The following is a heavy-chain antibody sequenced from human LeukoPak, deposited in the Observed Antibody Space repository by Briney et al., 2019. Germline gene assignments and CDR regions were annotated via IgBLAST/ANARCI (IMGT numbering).Heavy chain of an antibody. CDR2: MNPNSGNT. D-gene: IGHD4-17*01. CDR3: ARDHFSATVTRNDY. J-gene: IGHJ4*02. V-gene: IGHV1-8*01. CDR1: GYTFTSYD. Sequence: GASVKVSCKASGYTFTSYDINWVRQATGQGLEWMGWMNPNSGNTGYAQKFQGRVTMTRNTSISTAYMELSSLRSEDTAVYYCARDHFSATVTRNDYWGQGTLVTVSS.